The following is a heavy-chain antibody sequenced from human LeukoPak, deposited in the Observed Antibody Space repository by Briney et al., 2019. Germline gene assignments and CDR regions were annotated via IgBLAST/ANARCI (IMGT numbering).Heavy chain of an antibody. V-gene: IGHV4-34*01. CDR1: GGSFSGYY. CDR2: INHSGST. CDR3: ARGLGSSNTMIPFDY. Sequence: SETLSLTCAVYGGSFSGYYWSWIRQPPGKGLEWIGEINHSGSTNYNPSLKSRVTISVDTSKNQFSLKLSSVTAADTAVYYCARGLGSSNTMIPFDYWGQGTLVTVSS. J-gene: IGHJ4*02. D-gene: IGHD3-22*01.